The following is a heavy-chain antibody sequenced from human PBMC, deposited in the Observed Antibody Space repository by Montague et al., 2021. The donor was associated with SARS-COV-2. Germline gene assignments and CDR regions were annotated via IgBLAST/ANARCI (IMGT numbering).Heavy chain of an antibody. D-gene: IGHD1-1*01. CDR3: AKQRGTITTTFDY. Sequence: SLRLSCAASGFTFNTYGMSWVRQAPGQGLEWVSCISGSGGTYYSGSVKGRFAISRDTSNNTLYMQMNSLIAEDTAIYYRAKQRGTITTTFDYWGQGSLVTVSS. J-gene: IGHJ4*02. CDR1: GFTFNTYG. V-gene: IGHV3-23*01. CDR2: ISGSGGT.